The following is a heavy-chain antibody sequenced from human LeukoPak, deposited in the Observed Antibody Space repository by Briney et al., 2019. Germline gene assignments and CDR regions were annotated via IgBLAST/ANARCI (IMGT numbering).Heavy chain of an antibody. CDR1: GFTVSSNY. J-gene: IGHJ4*02. D-gene: IGHD3-22*01. Sequence: GGYLRLSCAASGFTVSSNYMSWVRQAPGKGLEWVSVIYSGGSTYYADSVKSRFTISRDNSKNTLYLQMNSLRAEDTAVYYCARGVDYYDSSGYYYWGQGTLVTVSS. CDR2: IYSGGST. V-gene: IGHV3-66*01. CDR3: ARGVDYYDSSGYYY.